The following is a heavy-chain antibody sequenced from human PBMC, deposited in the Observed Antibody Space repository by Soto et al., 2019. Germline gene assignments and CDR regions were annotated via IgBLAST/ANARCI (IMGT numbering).Heavy chain of an antibody. CDR3: AREGYYDSSGYLDY. CDR1: GGTFSSYA. J-gene: IGHJ4*02. D-gene: IGHD3-22*01. Sequence: QVQLVQSGAEVKKPGSSVKVSCKASGGTFSSYAISWVRQAPGQGLEWMGGIIPIFGTANYAQKFQGRVTINGDESPSTAYMELSKLRSEDTAVYYCAREGYYDSSGYLDYWGQGTLVTVSS. CDR2: IIPIFGTA. V-gene: IGHV1-69*01.